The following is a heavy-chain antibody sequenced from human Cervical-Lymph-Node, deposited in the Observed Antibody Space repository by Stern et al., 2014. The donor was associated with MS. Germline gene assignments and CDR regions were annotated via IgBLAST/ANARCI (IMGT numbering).Heavy chain of an antibody. CDR2: VNGEGTMT. V-gene: IGHV3-74*01. CDR1: GFTFSRYW. J-gene: IGHJ6*02. CDR3: ARDMRNGYYGMDV. Sequence: VQLVQSGGGLVQPGGSLRLSCAASGFTFSRYWMHWVRQAPGKGLVWVSRVNGEGTMTTYADSVKGRFTISRDNAKNTLYLEMNSLRVGDTAVYYCARDMRNGYYGMDVWGQGTTVTVSS. D-gene: IGHD1-1*01.